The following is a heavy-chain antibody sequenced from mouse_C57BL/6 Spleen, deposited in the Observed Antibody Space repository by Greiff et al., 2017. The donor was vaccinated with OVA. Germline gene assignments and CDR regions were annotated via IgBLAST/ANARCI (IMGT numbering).Heavy chain of an antibody. Sequence: EVQLQQSGPELVKPGASVKMSCKASGYTFTDYNMHWVKQSHGKSLEWIGYINPNNGGTSYNQKFKGKATLTVNKSSSTAYMELRSLTSEDSAVYYCFPLEGWYFDVWGTGTTVTVSS. CDR3: FPLEGWYFDV. CDR1: GYTFTDYN. J-gene: IGHJ1*03. V-gene: IGHV1-22*01. CDR2: INPNNGGT.